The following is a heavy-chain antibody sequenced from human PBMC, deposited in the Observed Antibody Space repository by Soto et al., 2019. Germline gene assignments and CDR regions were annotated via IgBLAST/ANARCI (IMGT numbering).Heavy chain of an antibody. D-gene: IGHD3-3*01. V-gene: IGHV1-18*01. CDR1: GYTFTRYG. J-gene: IGHJ4*02. CDR3: ARDERVEGRLEY. CDR2: VSADNGNT. Sequence: QVQLVQSGAEVKKPGASVKVSCKASGYTFTRYGISWVRQAPGQGLERMGWVSADNGNTYYAQKFQGRVTMTTDTSTSTAYMELRSLRSDDTAVYYCARDERVEGRLEYWGQGTLVTVSS.